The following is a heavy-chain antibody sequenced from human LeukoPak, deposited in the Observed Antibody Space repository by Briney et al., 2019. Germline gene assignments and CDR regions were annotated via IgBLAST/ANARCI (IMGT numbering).Heavy chain of an antibody. D-gene: IGHD6-19*01. CDR2: IYPGDSDT. Sequence: GAPLKISCKGSGSPFTTYWIGWVRPLPGKGSEWMGIIYPGDSDTTFSPSFQGQVTISADKSIRTAYLQWSSLKASDSAMYYCARHLPYRTGGHYFHYWGQGTLVTVSS. J-gene: IGHJ4*02. CDR3: ARHLPYRTGGHYFHY. V-gene: IGHV5-51*01. CDR1: GSPFTTYW.